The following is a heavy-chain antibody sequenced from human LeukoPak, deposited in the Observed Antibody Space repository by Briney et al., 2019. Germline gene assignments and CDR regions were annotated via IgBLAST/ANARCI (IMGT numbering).Heavy chain of an antibody. V-gene: IGHV4-34*01. CDR1: GGSFSGYF. Sequence: SETLSLTCAVYGGSFSGYFWSWIRQPPGKGLEWIGEINHSGSTNYNPSLKSRVTISVDTSKNQFSLKLSSVTAADTPVYYCARTRGLRWSYFDYWGQGTLVTVSS. CDR3: ARTRGLRWSYFDY. CDR2: INHSGST. J-gene: IGHJ4*02. D-gene: IGHD4-23*01.